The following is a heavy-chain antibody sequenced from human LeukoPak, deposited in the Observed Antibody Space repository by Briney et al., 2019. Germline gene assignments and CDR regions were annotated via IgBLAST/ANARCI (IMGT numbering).Heavy chain of an antibody. Sequence: ASVKVSCKASGYTFTGYYMHWVRQAPGRGLEWMGWINPNSGGTNYAQKFQGRVTMTRDTSISTAYMELSRLRSDDTAVYYCAREVVVAARSLYGMDVWGQGTTVTVSS. D-gene: IGHD2-15*01. J-gene: IGHJ6*02. CDR1: GYTFTGYY. CDR3: AREVVVAARSLYGMDV. V-gene: IGHV1-2*02. CDR2: INPNSGGT.